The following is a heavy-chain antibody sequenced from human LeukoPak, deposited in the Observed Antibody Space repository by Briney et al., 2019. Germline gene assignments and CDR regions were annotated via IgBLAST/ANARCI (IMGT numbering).Heavy chain of an antibody. CDR1: GYTFTGYY. CDR2: INPNSGGT. Sequence: GASVKVSCKASGYTFTGYYMQWVRQAPGQGLERMGWINPNSGGTNYAQKFQGRVTMTRDTSISTAYMELSRLGSDDTAVYYCARDFAAVDLFDLWGQGTLVTVSS. CDR3: ARDFAAVDLFDL. J-gene: IGHJ5*02. V-gene: IGHV1-2*02. D-gene: IGHD2-15*01.